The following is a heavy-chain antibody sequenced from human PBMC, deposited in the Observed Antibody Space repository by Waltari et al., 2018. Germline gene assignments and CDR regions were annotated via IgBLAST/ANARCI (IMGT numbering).Heavy chain of an antibody. CDR2: IIPIFGTA. D-gene: IGHD6-13*01. CDR3: ARDKPAAGTGAWDY. J-gene: IGHJ4*02. CDR1: GGTFSSYA. V-gene: IGHV1-69*08. Sequence: QVQLVPSGAEVTQPGSSVMVSCKASGGTFSSYALSWVRQAPGQGLEWMGRIIPIFGTANYAQKFQGRVTITADKSTSTAYMELSSLRSEDTAVYYCARDKPAAGTGAWDYWGQGTLVTVSS.